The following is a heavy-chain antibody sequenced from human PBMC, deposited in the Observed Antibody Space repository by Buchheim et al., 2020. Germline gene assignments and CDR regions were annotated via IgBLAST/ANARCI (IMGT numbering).Heavy chain of an antibody. CDR1: GFTFSSYG. V-gene: IGHV3-33*01. Sequence: QVQLVESGGGVVQPGRSLRLSCAASGFTFSSYGMHWVRQAPGKGLEWVAVIWYDGSNKYYADSVKGRFTISRDNSKNTLYLQMNSLRAEDTAVYYCARDGQSGNYYYYYGMDVWGQGTT. D-gene: IGHD1-26*01. CDR2: IWYDGSNK. CDR3: ARDGQSGNYYYYYGMDV. J-gene: IGHJ6*02.